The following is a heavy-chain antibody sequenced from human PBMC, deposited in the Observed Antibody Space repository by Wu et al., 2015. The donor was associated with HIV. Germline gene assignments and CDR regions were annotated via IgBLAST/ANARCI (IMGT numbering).Heavy chain of an antibody. Sequence: QVQLVQSGAEVKKPGSSVKVSCKASGGTFSSYAISWVRQAPGQGLEWMGRIIPIFGTANYAQKFQGRVTITADESTSTAYMELSSLRSEDTAVYYCARDGRYCSGGSCYTGYYYYGMDVWGQGP. D-gene: IGHD2-15*01. J-gene: IGHJ6*02. CDR2: IIPIFGTA. CDR1: GGTFSSYA. V-gene: IGHV1-69*13. CDR3: ARDGRYCSGGSCYTGYYYYGMDV.